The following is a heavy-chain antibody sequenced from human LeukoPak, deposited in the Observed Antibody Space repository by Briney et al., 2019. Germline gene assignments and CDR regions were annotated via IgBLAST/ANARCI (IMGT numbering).Heavy chain of an antibody. D-gene: IGHD5-24*01. CDR1: GFTFSSYW. CDR2: IKQDGSEK. J-gene: IGHJ4*02. Sequence: GGSLRLSCAASGFTFSSYWMSWVRQAPGKGLEWVANIKQDGSEKYYVDSVKGRFTISRDNAKNSLYLQMSSLRAEDTAVYYCSRQTRRDGYNYDYWGQGTLVTVSS. V-gene: IGHV3-7*01. CDR3: SRQTRRDGYNYDY.